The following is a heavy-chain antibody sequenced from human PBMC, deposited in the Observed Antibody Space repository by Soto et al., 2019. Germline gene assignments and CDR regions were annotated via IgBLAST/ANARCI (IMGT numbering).Heavy chain of an antibody. V-gene: IGHV4-39*01. D-gene: IGHD1-26*01. CDR3: AREASGSYFHFDY. CDR2: IYYSGST. J-gene: IGHJ4*02. Sequence: QLQLQESGPGLVKPSETLSLTCTVSGGSISSSSYYWGWIRQPPGKGLEWIGNIYYSGSTYYTPSLKCRVAIFVDTSKNQSSLLLSSVTAADTAVYSCAREASGSYFHFDYWGQGILVTVSS. CDR1: GGSISSSSYY.